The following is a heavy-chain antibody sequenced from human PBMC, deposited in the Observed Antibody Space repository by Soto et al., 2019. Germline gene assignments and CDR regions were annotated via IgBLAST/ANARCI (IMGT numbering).Heavy chain of an antibody. CDR2: ISYDGSDK. V-gene: IGHV3-30*18. Sequence: QVQLVESGGGVVQPGRSLRLSCATSGFTFGSFGMHWVRQAPGKGLEWVALISYDGSDKNYADAVKGRFTISRDNSNNTLYLQMNSLRAEVTAVYYCSKTDFYYYGMDVWGQGTTVTVSS. D-gene: IGHD3-10*01. J-gene: IGHJ6*02. CDR1: GFTFGSFG. CDR3: SKTDFYYYGMDV.